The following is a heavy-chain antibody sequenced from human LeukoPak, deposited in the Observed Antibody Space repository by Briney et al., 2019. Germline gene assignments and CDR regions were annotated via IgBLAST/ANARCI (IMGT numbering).Heavy chain of an antibody. CDR2: ISYDGSNK. CDR3: AKDTPVSN. CDR1: GFTFSSYA. Sequence: GRSLRLSCAASGFTFSSYAMHWVRQAPGKGLEWVAVISYDGSNKYYADSVKGRFTISRDNSKTTLYLQMNSLRDDDTAVYYCAKDTPVSNWGQGTMVTVSS. J-gene: IGHJ3*01. V-gene: IGHV3-30*04.